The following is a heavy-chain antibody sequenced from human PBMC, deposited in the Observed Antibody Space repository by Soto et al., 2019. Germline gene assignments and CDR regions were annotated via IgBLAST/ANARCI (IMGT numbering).Heavy chain of an antibody. V-gene: IGHV4-39*01. CDR3: ARAAKYYDILTGGLAFDY. Sequence: QLQLQESGPGLVKPSETLSLTCTVSGGSISSSSYYWGWIRQPPGKGLEWIGSIYYSGSTYYNPSLKSRVTLSVDTSKNQFSLKLSSVTAADTAVYYCARAAKYYDILTGGLAFDYWGQGTLVTVSS. CDR2: IYYSGST. J-gene: IGHJ4*02. CDR1: GGSISSSSYY. D-gene: IGHD3-9*01.